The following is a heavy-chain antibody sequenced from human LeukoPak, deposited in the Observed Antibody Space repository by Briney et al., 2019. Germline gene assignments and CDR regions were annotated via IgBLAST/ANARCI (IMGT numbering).Heavy chain of an antibody. V-gene: IGHV3-30-3*01. CDR1: GFTFSSYA. J-gene: IGHJ4*02. CDR3: ARDVGGTIDY. CDR2: ISYDGSNK. Sequence: GGSLRLSCAASGFTFSSYAMHWVRQAPGKGLEWVAVISYDGSNKYYADSVKGRFTISRDNSKNTLNLQMNSLRAEDTAVYYCARDVGGTIDYWGQGTLVTVSS. D-gene: IGHD1-1*01.